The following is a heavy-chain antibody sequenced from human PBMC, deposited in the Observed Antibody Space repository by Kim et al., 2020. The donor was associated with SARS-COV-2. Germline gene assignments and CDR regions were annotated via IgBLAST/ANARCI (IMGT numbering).Heavy chain of an antibody. Sequence: DTRYSPSFQGQVTISADKAISTAYLQWSSLKASDTAMYYCARQQQLVLDYWGQGTLVTVSS. V-gene: IGHV5-51*01. CDR2: DT. J-gene: IGHJ4*02. D-gene: IGHD6-13*01. CDR3: ARQQQLVLDY.